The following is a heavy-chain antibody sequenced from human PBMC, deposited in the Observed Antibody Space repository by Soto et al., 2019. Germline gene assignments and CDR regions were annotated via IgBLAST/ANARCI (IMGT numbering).Heavy chain of an antibody. CDR1: GFTFSSYA. J-gene: IGHJ6*02. D-gene: IGHD6-19*01. CDR3: AKVGRSGPDYYYGMDV. V-gene: IGHV3-23*01. CDR2: ISGSGGST. Sequence: GGSLRLSCAASGFTFSSYAMSWVRQAPGKGLEWVSAISGSGGSTYYADSVKGRFTISRDNSKNTLYLQMNSLRAEDTAVYYCAKVGRSGPDYYYGMDVWGQGTTVTVSS.